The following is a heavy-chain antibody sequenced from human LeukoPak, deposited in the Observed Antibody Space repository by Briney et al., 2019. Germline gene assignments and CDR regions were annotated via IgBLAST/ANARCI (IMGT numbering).Heavy chain of an antibody. Sequence: SETLSLTCTVSGYSISSGYYWGWIRQPPGKGLEWIGSIYHSGSTYYNPSLKSRVTISVDTSKNQFSLRLNSVTAADTAVYYCSRGRRKGIRLNWFDPWGQGTLVTVSS. V-gene: IGHV4-38-2*02. J-gene: IGHJ5*02. CDR3: SRGRRKGIRLNWFDP. D-gene: IGHD1-14*01. CDR1: GYSISSGYY. CDR2: IYHSGST.